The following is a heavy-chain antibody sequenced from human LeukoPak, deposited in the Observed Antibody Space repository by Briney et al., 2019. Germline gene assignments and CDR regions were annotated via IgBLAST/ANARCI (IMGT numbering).Heavy chain of an antibody. CDR3: ARVLAAAGNNWFDP. Sequence: PSETLSLTCAVSGGSISSGGYSWSWIRQPPGKAMEFIAYIYYTGNTYFNPSLKSRVTISVDTSKNQFSLKLSSVTAADTAVYYCARVLAAAGNNWFDPWGQGTLVTVSS. V-gene: IGHV4-30-4*07. CDR1: GGSISSGGYS. J-gene: IGHJ5*02. CDR2: IYYTGNT. D-gene: IGHD6-13*01.